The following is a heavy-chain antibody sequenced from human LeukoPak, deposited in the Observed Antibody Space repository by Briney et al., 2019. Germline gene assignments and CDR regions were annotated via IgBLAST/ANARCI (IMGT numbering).Heavy chain of an antibody. CDR2: FDPEDGET. CDR3: AEVGATSTDAFDI. Sequence: ASVKVPCKVSGYTLAELSMHLVRQAPGKGLEWMGGFDPEDGETIYAQKFQGRVTMTEDTSTDTAYMELSSLRSEDTAVYYCAEVGATSTDAFDIWGQGTMVTVSS. CDR1: GYTLAELS. D-gene: IGHD1-26*01. V-gene: IGHV1-24*01. J-gene: IGHJ3*02.